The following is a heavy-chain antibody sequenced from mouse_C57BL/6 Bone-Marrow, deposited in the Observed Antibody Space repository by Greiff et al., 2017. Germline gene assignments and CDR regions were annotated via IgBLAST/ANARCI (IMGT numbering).Heavy chain of an antibody. J-gene: IGHJ2*01. CDR2: ISSGSSTI. CDR3: AIITTVVGDY. V-gene: IGHV5-17*01. D-gene: IGHD1-1*01. CDR1: GFTFSDYG. Sequence: EVNVVESGGGLVKPGGSLKLSCAASGFTFSDYGMHWVRQAPEKGLEWVAYISSGSSTIYYADTVKGRFTISRDNAKNTLCLQMTSLRSEDTAMYYCAIITTVVGDYWGQGTTLTVSS.